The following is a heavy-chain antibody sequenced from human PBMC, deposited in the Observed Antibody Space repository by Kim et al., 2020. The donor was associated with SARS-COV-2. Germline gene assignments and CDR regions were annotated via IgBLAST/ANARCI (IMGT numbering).Heavy chain of an antibody. V-gene: IGHV1-3*01. CDR2: INAGNGNT. CDR3: ARSPTVGGPYSSSWYAYFDL. D-gene: IGHD6-13*01. CDR1: GYTFTSYA. Sequence: ASVKVSCKASGYTFTSYAMHWVRQAPGQRLEWMGWINAGNGNTKYSQTFQGRVTITRDTSASTAYMELSSLRSEDTAVYYCARSPTVGGPYSSSWYAYFDLWGRGTLVTVSS. J-gene: IGHJ2*01.